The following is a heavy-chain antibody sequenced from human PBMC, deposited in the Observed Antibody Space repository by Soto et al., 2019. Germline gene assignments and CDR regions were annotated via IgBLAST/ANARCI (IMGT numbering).Heavy chain of an antibody. CDR2: IIPIFGTA. CDR1: GGTFSSYA. Sequence: QVQLVQSGAEVKKPGSSVKVSCKASGGTFSSYAISWVRQAPGQGLEWMGGIIPIFGTANYAQKFQGRVTITADKSTSTAFMELSSLRSEETDVFYWSRGGGYYYDSRYWGQGTLVTVSS. V-gene: IGHV1-69*06. D-gene: IGHD3-22*01. CDR3: SRGGGYYYDSRY. J-gene: IGHJ4*02.